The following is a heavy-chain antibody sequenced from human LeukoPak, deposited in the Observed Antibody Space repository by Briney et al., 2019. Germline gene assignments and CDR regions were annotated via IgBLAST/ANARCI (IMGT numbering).Heavy chain of an antibody. CDR1: GYTFTGYY. Sequence: GASVKVSCKASGYTFTGYYMHWVRQAPGQGLEWMGWINPNSGGTNYAQKFQGWVTMTRDTSISTAYMELSRLRSDDTAVYYCARGPHYYGSGKPTTWFDPWGQGTLVTVSS. V-gene: IGHV1-2*04. CDR3: ARGPHYYGSGKPTTWFDP. D-gene: IGHD3-10*01. CDR2: INPNSGGT. J-gene: IGHJ5*02.